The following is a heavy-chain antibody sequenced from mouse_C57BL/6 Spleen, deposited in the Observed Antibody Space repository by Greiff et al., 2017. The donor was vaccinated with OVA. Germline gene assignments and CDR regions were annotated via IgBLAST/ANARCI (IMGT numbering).Heavy chain of an antibody. CDR3: ARKAGSYWYFDV. Sequence: QVQLQQPGAELVKPGASVKLSCKASGYTFTSYWMQWVKQRPGQGLEWIGEIDPSDSYTNYNQKFKGKATLTVDTSSSTAYMQLSSLTSEDSAVYYGARKAGSYWYFDVWGTGTTVTVSS. V-gene: IGHV1-50*01. CDR2: IDPSDSYT. CDR1: GYTFTSYW. D-gene: IGHD2-2*01. J-gene: IGHJ1*03.